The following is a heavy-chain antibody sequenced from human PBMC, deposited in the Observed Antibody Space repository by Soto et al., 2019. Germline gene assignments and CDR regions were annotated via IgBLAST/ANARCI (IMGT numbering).Heavy chain of an antibody. V-gene: IGHV3-48*02. J-gene: IGHJ4*02. CDR2: ISSTSSTI. CDR3: ARDLRWTYGHY. CDR1: GFSFRNYD. D-gene: IGHD4-17*01. Sequence: EVQLVESGGGLVQPGGSLRLSCAVSGFSFRNYDMNWVRQAPGKGLEWVSYISSTSSTIYYADSVKGRFTISRDNAKNSVYLQMNSLRDDDTAVYYCARDLRWTYGHYWGQGTQVTVSS.